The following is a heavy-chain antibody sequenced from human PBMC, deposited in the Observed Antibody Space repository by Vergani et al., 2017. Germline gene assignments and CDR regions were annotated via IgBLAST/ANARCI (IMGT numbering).Heavy chain of an antibody. V-gene: IGHV1-8*01. CDR2: LNPNSGNT. CDR1: XYTFTXXX. Sequence: QVQLVQSGAEVNKPRASLPLSXXXXXYTFTXXXXXSWRPPPGQRLELLEFLNPNSGNTGYAQKFQGRVTMTRNTSISTAYMELSSLRSEDTAVYYCAREGGTYNWFDPWGQGTLVTVSS. D-gene: IGHD2-15*01. CDR3: AREGGTYNWFDP. J-gene: IGHJ5*02.